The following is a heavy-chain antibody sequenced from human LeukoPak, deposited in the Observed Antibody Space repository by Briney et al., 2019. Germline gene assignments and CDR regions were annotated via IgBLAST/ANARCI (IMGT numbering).Heavy chain of an antibody. D-gene: IGHD3-22*01. J-gene: IGHJ4*02. CDR1: GYTLTELS. Sequence: ASVKVSCKVSGYTLTELSMHWVRQAPGKGLEWMGGFDPEDGETIYAQKFQGRVTMTEDTSTDTAYMELSSLRSEDTAVYYCATGAMVVAALDYWGQGTLVTVSS. V-gene: IGHV1-24*01. CDR2: FDPEDGET. CDR3: ATGAMVVAALDY.